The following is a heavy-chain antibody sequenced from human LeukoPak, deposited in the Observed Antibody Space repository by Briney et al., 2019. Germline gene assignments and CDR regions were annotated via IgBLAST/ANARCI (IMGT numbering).Heavy chain of an antibody. V-gene: IGHV3-49*04. CDR2: IRGRGYGGTI. Sequence: GGSLRLSCTASGFAFRDYALNWVRQAPGKGLEWVGFIRGRGYGGTIEYAASVKGRFTISRDDSKSIAYLQMDSLKTEDTAVYYCSRQWNNWFDSWGQGTLVTVSS. CDR3: SRQWNNWFDS. J-gene: IGHJ5*01. CDR1: GFAFRDYA. D-gene: IGHD6-19*01.